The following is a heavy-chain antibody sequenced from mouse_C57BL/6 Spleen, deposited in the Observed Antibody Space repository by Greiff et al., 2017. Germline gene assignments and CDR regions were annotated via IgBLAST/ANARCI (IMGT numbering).Heavy chain of an antibody. J-gene: IGHJ2*01. V-gene: IGHV1-54*01. CDR1: GYAFTNYL. Sequence: QVQLQQSGAELVRPGTSVKVSCKASGYAFTNYLIEWVKQRPGQGLEWIGVINPGSGGTNYNEKFKGKATLTADKSSSTAYMQLSSLTSEDSAFYFCAIFNYGSSYAFAYWGQGTTLTVSS. CDR3: AIFNYGSSYAFAY. D-gene: IGHD1-1*01. CDR2: INPGSGGT.